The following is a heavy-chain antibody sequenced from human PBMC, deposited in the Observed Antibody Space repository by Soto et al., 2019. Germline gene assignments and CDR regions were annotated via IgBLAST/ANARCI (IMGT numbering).Heavy chain of an antibody. V-gene: IGHV1-3*01. J-gene: IGHJ4*02. Sequence: ASVKVSCKASGYTFTSYAMHWVRQAPGQRLEWMGWINAGNGNTKYSQKFQGRVTITRDTSASTAYMELSSLRSEDTAVYYCERDRLLGYCSSTSCYSPNFDYWGQGTLVTVSS. CDR3: ERDRLLGYCSSTSCYSPNFDY. D-gene: IGHD2-2*01. CDR2: INAGNGNT. CDR1: GYTFTSYA.